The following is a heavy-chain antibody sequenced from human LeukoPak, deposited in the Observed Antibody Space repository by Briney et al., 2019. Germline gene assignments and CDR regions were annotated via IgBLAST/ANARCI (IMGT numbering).Heavy chain of an antibody. CDR2: INLNSGGT. CDR1: GYTFTGYY. J-gene: IGHJ4*02. Sequence: ASVKVSCKASGYTFTGYYMHWVRQAPGQGLEWMGWINLNSGGTNYAQKFQGRVTMTRDTSISTAYMELSRLRSDDTAVYYCARGGERGMGYYWGQGTLVTVSS. D-gene: IGHD7-27*01. CDR3: ARGGERGMGYY. V-gene: IGHV1-2*02.